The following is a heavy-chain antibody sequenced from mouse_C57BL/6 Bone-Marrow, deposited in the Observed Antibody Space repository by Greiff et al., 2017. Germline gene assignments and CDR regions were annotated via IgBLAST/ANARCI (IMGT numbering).Heavy chain of an antibody. D-gene: IGHD1-1*01. V-gene: IGHV1-81*01. CDR2: IYPRSGNT. CDR3: ARMTTVVANWYFDV. Sequence: QVQLQQSGAELARPGASVKLSCKASGYTFTSYGISWVKQRTGQGLEWIGEIYPRSGNTYYNEQFKGKATLTADKSSSTAYMELRSLTSEDSSVYFWARMTTVVANWYFDVWGTGTTVTVSS. J-gene: IGHJ1*03. CDR1: GYTFTSYG.